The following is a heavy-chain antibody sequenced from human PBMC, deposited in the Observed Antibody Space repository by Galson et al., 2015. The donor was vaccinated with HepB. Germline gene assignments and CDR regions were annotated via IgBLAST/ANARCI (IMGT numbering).Heavy chain of an antibody. J-gene: IGHJ3*02. CDR1: GGTFSSYA. V-gene: IGHV1-69*06. CDR2: IIPIFGTA. Sequence: SVKVSCKASGGTFSSYAISWVRQAPGQGLEWMGGIIPIFGTANYAQKFQGRVTITADKSTSTAYMELSSLRSEDTAVYYCARDQKLRVHSRGAFDIWGQGTMVTVSS. D-gene: IGHD6-13*01. CDR3: ARDQKLRVHSRGAFDI.